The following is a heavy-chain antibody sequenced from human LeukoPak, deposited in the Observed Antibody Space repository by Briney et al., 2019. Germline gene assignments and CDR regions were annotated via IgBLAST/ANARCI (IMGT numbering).Heavy chain of an antibody. J-gene: IGHJ5*02. CDR2: IYYSGSP. CDR1: GGSISNNY. V-gene: IGHV4-59*08. D-gene: IGHD5-12*01. CDR3: ARDRRSGYDSTPWFDP. Sequence: KPSETLSLTCTVSGGSISNNYWSWIRQPPGKGLEWIGYIYYSGSPNYNPSLKSRVTISVDTSKNQFSLKLSSVTAADTAVYYCARDRRSGYDSTPWFDPWGQGTLVTVSS.